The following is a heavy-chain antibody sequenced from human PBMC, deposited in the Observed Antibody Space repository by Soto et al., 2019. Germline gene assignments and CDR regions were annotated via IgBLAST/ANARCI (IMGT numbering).Heavy chain of an antibody. J-gene: IGHJ5*02. V-gene: IGHV4-31*03. CDR1: GGSISSGGYY. D-gene: IGHD6-13*01. CDR3: ARDSGSSTNWFDP. Sequence: SETLSLTCTVSGGSISSGGYYWSWIRQHPGKGLEWIGYIYYSGSTYYNPSLKSRVTISVDTSKNQFSLKLSSVTAADTAVYYCARDSGSSTNWFDPWGQGTLVTVSS. CDR2: IYYSGST.